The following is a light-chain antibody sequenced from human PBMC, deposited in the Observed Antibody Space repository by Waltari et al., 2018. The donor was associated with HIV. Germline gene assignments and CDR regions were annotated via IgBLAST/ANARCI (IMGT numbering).Light chain of an antibody. V-gene: IGLV1-40*01. Sequence: QSVLTPPPSVSRAPGPRVTSPCTVSSATGGAGYALHWHQQLPGTAPRVLIYGNRNRPSGVPDRFSGSKSGTSASLAITGLQAEDEADYYCQSYDTSLSGSGVFGGGTKLTVL. CDR3: QSYDTSLSGSGV. CDR2: GNR. J-gene: IGLJ2*01. CDR1: SATGGAGYA.